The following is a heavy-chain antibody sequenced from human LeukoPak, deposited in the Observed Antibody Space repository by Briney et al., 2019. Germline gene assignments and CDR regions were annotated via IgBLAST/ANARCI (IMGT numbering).Heavy chain of an antibody. D-gene: IGHD2-15*01. V-gene: IGHV1-2*02. CDR3: ARVSCSGGTCYDLGWFDS. Sequence: ASVKVSCKGSGYTFIDYHIHWVRQAPGQGLEGMGWINPNSGGTIYAQKFQGRVTMTRDTSINTAYMELSRLTSDDAAMYYCARVSCSGGTCYDLGWFDSWGQGTLVAVSS. CDR2: INPNSGGT. CDR1: GYTFIDYH. J-gene: IGHJ5*01.